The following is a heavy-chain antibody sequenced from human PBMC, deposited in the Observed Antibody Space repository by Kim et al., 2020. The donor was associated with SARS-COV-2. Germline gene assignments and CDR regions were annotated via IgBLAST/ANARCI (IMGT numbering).Heavy chain of an antibody. CDR3: ARRAYDSSGERTFDY. Sequence: PSLKSRLTISGDTSKNQFSLKLSSVTAADTAVYYCARRAYDSSGERTFDYWGQGTLVTVSS. D-gene: IGHD3-22*01. V-gene: IGHV4-34*01. J-gene: IGHJ4*02.